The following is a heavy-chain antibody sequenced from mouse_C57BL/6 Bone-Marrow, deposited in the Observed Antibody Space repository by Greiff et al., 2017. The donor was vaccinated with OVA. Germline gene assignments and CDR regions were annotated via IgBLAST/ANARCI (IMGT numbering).Heavy chain of an antibody. CDR3: ARRKLNWYFDV. CDR2: ISSGSSTI. D-gene: IGHD4-1*01. J-gene: IGHJ1*03. Sequence: DVQLVESGGGLVKPGGSLKLSCAASGFTFSDYGMHWVRQAPEKGLEWVAYISSGSSTIYYADTVKGRFTISRDNAKNTLFLQMTSLRSEDTAMYYCARRKLNWYFDVWGTGTTVTVSS. CDR1: GFTFSDYG. V-gene: IGHV5-17*01.